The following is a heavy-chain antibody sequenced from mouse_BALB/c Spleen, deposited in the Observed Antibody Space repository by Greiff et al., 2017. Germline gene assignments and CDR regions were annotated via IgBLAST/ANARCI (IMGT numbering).Heavy chain of an antibody. CDR1: GFTFSSYG. Sequence: EVQRVESGGDLVKPGGSLKLSCAASGFTFSSYGMSWVRQTPDKRLEWVATISSGGSYTYYPDSVKGRFTISRDNAKNTLYLQMSSLKSEDTAMYYCARHGARAMDYWGQGTSVTVSS. J-gene: IGHJ4*01. CDR2: ISSGGSYT. V-gene: IGHV5-6*01. CDR3: ARHGARAMDY.